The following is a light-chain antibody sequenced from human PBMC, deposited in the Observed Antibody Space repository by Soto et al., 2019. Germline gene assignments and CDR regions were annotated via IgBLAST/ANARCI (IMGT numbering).Light chain of an antibody. CDR2: DDS. CDR3: QVWDSSSDHVV. CDR1: NIGSKS. Sequence: SYELTQPPSVSVAPRQTARITCGGNNIGSKSGHWYQQKPGQAPVLGVYDDSDRPSGIPERFSGSNSGNTSTLTISRVEAGDEADYYCQVWDSSSDHVVFGGGTKVTVL. J-gene: IGLJ2*01. V-gene: IGLV3-21*02.